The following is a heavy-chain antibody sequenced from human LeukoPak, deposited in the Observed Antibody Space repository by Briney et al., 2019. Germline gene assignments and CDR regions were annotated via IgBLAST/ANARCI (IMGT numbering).Heavy chain of an antibody. CDR3: ARSITGTTSSYYYYYGMDV. Sequence: SVKVSCKASGGTLSSYAISWVRQAPGQGLEWMGGIIPIFGTANYAQKFQGRVTITADESTSTAYMELSSLRSEDTAVYYCARSITGTTSSYYYYYGMDVWGQGTTVTVSS. CDR2: IIPIFGTA. D-gene: IGHD1-7*01. CDR1: GGTLSSYA. V-gene: IGHV1-69*13. J-gene: IGHJ6*02.